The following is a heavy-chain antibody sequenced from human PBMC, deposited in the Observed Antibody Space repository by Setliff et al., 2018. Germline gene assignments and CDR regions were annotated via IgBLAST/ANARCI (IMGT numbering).Heavy chain of an antibody. V-gene: IGHV1-24*01. CDR3: ARVMGDYGGYFDY. CDR2: FDPEDGET. Sequence: ASVKVSCKVSGYTLTELSRHWVRQAPGKGLEWMGGFDPEDGETIYAQKFQGRVTMTEDTSTDTAYMELRSLRSDDTAVYYCARVMGDYGGYFDYWGQGTLVTVSS. CDR1: GYTLTELS. J-gene: IGHJ4*02. D-gene: IGHD3-16*01.